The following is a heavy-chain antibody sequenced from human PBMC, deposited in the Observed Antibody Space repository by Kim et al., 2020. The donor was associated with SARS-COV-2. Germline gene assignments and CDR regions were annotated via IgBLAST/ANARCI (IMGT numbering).Heavy chain of an antibody. Sequence: ASVKVSCKASGYTFTSYGISWVRQAPGQGLEWMGWISGYNGNTNYAQKFQGRVTMTTDTSTSTAYMELRSLRSDDTAVYYCARGPRETYGSGLWYWGQGTLVTVSS. J-gene: IGHJ4*02. CDR3: ARGPRETYGSGLWY. CDR1: GYTFTSYG. D-gene: IGHD3-10*01. CDR2: ISGYNGNT. V-gene: IGHV1-18*01.